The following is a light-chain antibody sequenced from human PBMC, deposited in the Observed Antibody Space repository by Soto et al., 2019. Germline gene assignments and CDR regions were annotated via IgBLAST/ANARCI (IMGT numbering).Light chain of an antibody. CDR3: QQYKNWPWT. CDR1: QSVRSY. J-gene: IGKJ1*01. CDR2: DAS. V-gene: IGKV3-11*01. Sequence: EIVLTQSPATLSLSPGERATLSCRASQSVRSYLAWYRQKPGQAPRLLIYDASNRATGIPARFSGSGSGTDFTLTISSLQSEDFAVYYCQQYKNWPWTFGQGTKVDIK.